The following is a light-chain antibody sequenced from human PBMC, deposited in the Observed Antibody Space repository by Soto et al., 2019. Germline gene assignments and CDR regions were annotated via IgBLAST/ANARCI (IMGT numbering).Light chain of an antibody. CDR1: QGINSY. CDR3: QQLNNYPRT. Sequence: DIQLTQSPSVLSASVGDRVTITCRASQGINSYLAWYQQKPGKVPKLLIYAASNLPSGVPARFSGSGSGTEFTLTIISLQPEDFATYYCQQLNNYPRTFGQGTKLEIK. J-gene: IGKJ1*01. CDR2: AAS. V-gene: IGKV1-9*01.